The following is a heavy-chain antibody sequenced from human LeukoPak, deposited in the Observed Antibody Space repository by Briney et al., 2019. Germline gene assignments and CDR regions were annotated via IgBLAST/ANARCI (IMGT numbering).Heavy chain of an antibody. J-gene: IGHJ3*02. CDR2: VYSTGST. CDR1: GGSISSYY. V-gene: IGHV4-59*08. CDR3: ARRWRVGGTFGDAIDI. D-gene: IGHD1-26*01. Sequence: PSETLSLTCTVYGGSISSYYWSWIRQPAGKGLEWIGYVYSTGSTNYHPPLRSRVPISVATSKKQCFLKISSVTAADPAFYYFARRWRVGGTFGDAIDIWGQGTMVTVSS.